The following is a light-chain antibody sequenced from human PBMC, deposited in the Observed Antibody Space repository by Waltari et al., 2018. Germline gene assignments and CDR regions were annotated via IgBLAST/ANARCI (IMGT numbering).Light chain of an antibody. V-gene: IGKV3-11*01. CDR3: QQRSNWPYT. CDR2: DAS. CDR1: QTVRTF. J-gene: IGKJ2*01. Sequence: EIVLTQSPATLSLSPGERATLSCRASQTVRTFLAWYQQKPGQATRLLIFDASSRATGIPAKFRGSGSGTDFTLTVSNLEPEDFAVYYCQQRSNWPYTFGQGTRVDIK.